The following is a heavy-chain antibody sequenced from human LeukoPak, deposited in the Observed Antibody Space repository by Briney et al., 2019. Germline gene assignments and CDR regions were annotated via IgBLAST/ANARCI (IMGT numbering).Heavy chain of an antibody. D-gene: IGHD3-10*01. CDR3: AREGIWLDYYYMDV. J-gene: IGHJ6*03. CDR1: GYTFTDYY. CDR2: ISTSNGKT. Sequence: ASVWVSCKASGYTFTDYYIHWVRQAPGQGLEWVGWISTSNGKTNYAQKLSGRVTMTTYTSTTTAYMYLRSLRSDDTAAYYSAREGIWLDYYYMDVGGEGTTVTVP. V-gene: IGHV1-18*04.